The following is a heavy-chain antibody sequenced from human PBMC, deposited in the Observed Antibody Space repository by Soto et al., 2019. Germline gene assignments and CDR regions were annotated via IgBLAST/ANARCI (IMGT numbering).Heavy chain of an antibody. D-gene: IGHD6-19*01. CDR1: GFTFSSYG. CDR2: ISGSGGST. Sequence: GGSLRLSCAASGFTFSSYGMHWVRQAPGKGLEWVSAISGSGGSTYYADSVKGRFTISRDNSKNTLYLQMNSLRAEDTAVYYCAKEGSSGWQYYFDYWGQGTLVTVSS. CDR3: AKEGSSGWQYYFDY. V-gene: IGHV3-23*01. J-gene: IGHJ4*02.